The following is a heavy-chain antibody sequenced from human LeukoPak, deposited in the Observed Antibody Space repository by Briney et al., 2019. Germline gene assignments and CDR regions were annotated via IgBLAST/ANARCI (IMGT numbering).Heavy chain of an antibody. J-gene: IGHJ4*02. Sequence: ASVKVSCKASGYNFNTYGISWVRQAPGQRPEWMGWIRAYNGDTKYSQKVQGRLTLTRDTSTCTDYMELGSLTSDDTAVYYCARGAVNWNYYDYWGQGTLVTVSS. CDR1: GYNFNTYG. V-gene: IGHV1-18*01. CDR2: IRAYNGDT. CDR3: ARGAVNWNYYDY. D-gene: IGHD1-1*01.